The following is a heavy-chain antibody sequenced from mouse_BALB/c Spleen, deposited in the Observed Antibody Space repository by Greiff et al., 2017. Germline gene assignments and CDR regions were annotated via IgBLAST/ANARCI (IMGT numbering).Heavy chain of an antibody. Sequence: VQLQQSGAELVRPGALVKLSCKASGFNIKDYYMHWVKQRPEQGLEWIGWIDPENGNTIYDPKFQGKASITADTSSNTAYLQLSSLTSEDTAVYYCALYYDYDAFAYWGQGTLVTVSA. D-gene: IGHD2-4*01. CDR2: IDPENGNT. J-gene: IGHJ3*01. CDR1: GFNIKDYY. CDR3: ALYYDYDAFAY. V-gene: IGHV14-1*02.